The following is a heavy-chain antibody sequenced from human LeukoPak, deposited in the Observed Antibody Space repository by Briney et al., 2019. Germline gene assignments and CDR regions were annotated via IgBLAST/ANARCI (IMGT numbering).Heavy chain of an antibody. Sequence: PGGSLRLSCAASGFTVSSNYMSWVRQAPGKGLEWVSAISGSGGSTYYADSVKGRFTISRDNSKNTVYLQMNSLRAEDTAVYYCAKANYDFWSGYQGWGQGTLVTVSS. J-gene: IGHJ4*02. CDR1: GFTVSSNY. D-gene: IGHD3-3*01. CDR2: ISGSGGST. V-gene: IGHV3-23*01. CDR3: AKANYDFWSGYQG.